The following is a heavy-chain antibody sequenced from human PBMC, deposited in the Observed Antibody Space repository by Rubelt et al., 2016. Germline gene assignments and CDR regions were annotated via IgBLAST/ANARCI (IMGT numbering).Heavy chain of an antibody. CDR2: VFLGGSA. CDR1: GGAISDSDYY. V-gene: IGHV4-39*01. D-gene: IGHD1-1*01. CDR3: ARARSTGVGGRGFFDS. Sequence: QLQLQESGPGLVKPSETLSLTCTVSGGAISDSDYYWAWIRQPPGRGLGYIITVFLGGSAYTNPSLNTRVTHSVDTSKKQFSLCLHSVTAADTAVYYFARARSTGVGGRGFFDSWGQGTLVTVSS. J-gene: IGHJ5*01.